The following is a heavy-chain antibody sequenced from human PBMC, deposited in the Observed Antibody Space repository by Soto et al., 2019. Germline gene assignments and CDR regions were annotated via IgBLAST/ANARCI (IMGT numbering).Heavy chain of an antibody. D-gene: IGHD2-8*02. V-gene: IGHV1-2*02. Sequence: GASVKVSCKASGYTFTGYYMHWVRQAPGQGLEWMGWINPNSGGTNYAQKFQGRVTMTRDTSISTAYMELSRLRSDDTAVYYCARAGGDYYYYYGMDGRGQGTTVSVPS. CDR1: GYTFTGYY. CDR2: INPNSGGT. CDR3: ARAGGDYYYYYGMDG. J-gene: IGHJ6*02.